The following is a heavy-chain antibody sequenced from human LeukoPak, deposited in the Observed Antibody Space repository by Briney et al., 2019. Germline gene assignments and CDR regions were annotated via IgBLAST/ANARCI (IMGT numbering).Heavy chain of an antibody. V-gene: IGHV3-30-3*01. D-gene: IGHD6-13*01. Sequence: QPGRSLRLSCAASGFTFSSYAMHWVRQAPGKGLEWVAVISYDGSNKYYADSVKGRFTISRDNSKNTLYLQMNSLRAEDTAVYFCARGGWDSSSWYYFDYWGQGTLVTVSS. CDR3: ARGGWDSSSWYYFDY. CDR1: GFTFSSYA. J-gene: IGHJ4*02. CDR2: ISYDGSNK.